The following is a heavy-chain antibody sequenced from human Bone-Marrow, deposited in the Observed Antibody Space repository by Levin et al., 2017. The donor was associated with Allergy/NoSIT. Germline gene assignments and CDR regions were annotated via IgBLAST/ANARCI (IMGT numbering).Heavy chain of an antibody. D-gene: IGHD6-19*01. V-gene: IGHV3-11*01. CDR2: ISGSGSAV. Sequence: GGSLRLSCAASGFTFSDYYMSWIRQAPGKGLEWLSYISGSGSAVYYADSVKGRFTISRDNAKNSLFLQMNSLRAEDTAVYYCARGPPPYTSGWYEYWGQGTLVTVSS. CDR3: ARGPPPYTSGWYEY. J-gene: IGHJ4*02. CDR1: GFTFSDYY.